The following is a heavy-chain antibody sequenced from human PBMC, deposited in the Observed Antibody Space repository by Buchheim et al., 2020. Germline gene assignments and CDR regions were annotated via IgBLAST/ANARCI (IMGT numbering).Heavy chain of an antibody. Sequence: QVQLHESDPGLVKPSETLSLTCTVSGGSISNTAYYWSWIRQHPGKDLEWIGYIYYSGSTHYNPSLKSRVTISIATSNNHFSLKLRSVTAADTAVYYCARRGSERYYNSFDYWGQGTL. CDR3: ARRGSERYYNSFDY. J-gene: IGHJ4*02. CDR1: GGSISNTAYY. CDR2: IYYSGST. V-gene: IGHV4-31*03. D-gene: IGHD3-10*01.